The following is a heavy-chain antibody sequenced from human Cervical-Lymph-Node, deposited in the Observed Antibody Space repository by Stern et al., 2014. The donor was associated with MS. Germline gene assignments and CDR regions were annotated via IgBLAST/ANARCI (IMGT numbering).Heavy chain of an antibody. CDR1: GGTFSSYT. D-gene: IGHD3-3*01. J-gene: IGHJ4*02. Sequence: QVQLVQSGAEVKKPGSSVKVSCKASGGTFSSYTLSWVRQAHGQGLEWMGRIIPLLGVPKYAQKFQGRVTITANKSTSTAYMELSSLRSEDTAVYYCAKTGFWYFDYWGQGTLVPVSS. CDR3: AKTGFWYFDY. V-gene: IGHV1-69*02. CDR2: IIPLLGVP.